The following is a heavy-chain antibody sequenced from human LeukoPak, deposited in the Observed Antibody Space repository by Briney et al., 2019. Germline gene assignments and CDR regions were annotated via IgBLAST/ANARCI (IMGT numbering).Heavy chain of an antibody. J-gene: IGHJ4*02. CDR3: ARSPGLGDLDY. CDR2: ISASGHS. V-gene: IGHV4-4*07. CDR1: GGSISTNF. D-gene: IGHD3-16*01. Sequence: PLETLSLTCSVSGGSISTNFWTWLRQPAGRGLQWIGRISASGHSNSNPSLNSRVTMSVDTSKNQFSLRLSSVTPADTAVYYCARSPGLGDLDYWGQGTLVTVSS.